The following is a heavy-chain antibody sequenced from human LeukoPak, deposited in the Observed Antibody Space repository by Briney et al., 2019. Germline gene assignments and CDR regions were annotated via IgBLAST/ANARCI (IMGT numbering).Heavy chain of an antibody. Sequence: ASVKVSCKASGYTFTSYGISWVRQAPGQGLEWMGWISAYNGNTNYAQKLQGRVTMTTDTSTSTAYMELRSLRSDDTAVYYCAKSLEPFLEGLLGPMTAFDIWGQGTMVNVSS. CDR1: GYTFTSYG. D-gene: IGHD3-3*02. CDR3: AKSLEPFLEGLLGPMTAFDI. J-gene: IGHJ3*02. V-gene: IGHV1-18*01. CDR2: ISAYNGNT.